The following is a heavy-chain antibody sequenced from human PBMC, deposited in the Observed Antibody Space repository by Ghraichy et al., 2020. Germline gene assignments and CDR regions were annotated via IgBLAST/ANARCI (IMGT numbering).Heavy chain of an antibody. D-gene: IGHD1-1*01. V-gene: IGHV1-8*01. Sequence: ASVKVACKASGYTFTSYDINWVRQATGQGLEWMRWMNPNSGNTGYAQKFQGRVTMTRNTSISTAYMELSSLRSEDTAVYYCARESDWITKRDAFDIWGQGTMVTVSS. CDR2: MNPNSGNT. CDR3: ARESDWITKRDAFDI. CDR1: GYTFTSYD. J-gene: IGHJ3*02.